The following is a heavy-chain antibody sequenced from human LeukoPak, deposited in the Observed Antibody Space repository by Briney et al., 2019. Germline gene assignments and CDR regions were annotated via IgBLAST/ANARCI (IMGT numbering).Heavy chain of an antibody. Sequence: GGSLRLSCAASGFTFSTYAMSWVRQAPGKGLGWVSGISNSGGSTYYADSVRGRFTLSRDNSKNTLYLQMNSLRAEDTAVYYCAKDRSGSYSYYFDYWGQGTLVTVSS. CDR2: ISNSGGST. D-gene: IGHD3-10*01. J-gene: IGHJ4*02. V-gene: IGHV3-23*01. CDR1: GFTFSTYA. CDR3: AKDRSGSYSYYFDY.